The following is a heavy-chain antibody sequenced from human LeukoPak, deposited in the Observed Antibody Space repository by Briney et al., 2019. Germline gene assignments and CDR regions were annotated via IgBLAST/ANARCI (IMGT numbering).Heavy chain of an antibody. D-gene: IGHD3-3*01. J-gene: IGHJ4*02. CDR3: AKMQSSITIFKVGTTSYYFDY. CDR2: ISGSGGST. CDR1: GFTVSSDY. Sequence: AGGSLRLSCAASGFTVSSDYMSWVRQAPGKGLEWVSTISGSGGSTNYADSVKGRFTISRDTSKNTLYLQMNSLRAEDTAVYYCAKMQSSITIFKVGTTSYYFDYWGQGTLVTVSS. V-gene: IGHV3-23*01.